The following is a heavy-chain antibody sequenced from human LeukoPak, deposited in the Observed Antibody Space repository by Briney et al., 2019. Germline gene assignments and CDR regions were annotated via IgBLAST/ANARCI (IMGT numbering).Heavy chain of an antibody. CDR1: GFTFSSYS. V-gene: IGHV3-21*01. D-gene: IGHD4-17*01. J-gene: IGHJ3*02. CDR3: ARGSGDFDAFDI. CDR2: ISSSSSYI. Sequence: PGGSLRLSCAASGFTFSSYSMNWVRQAPGKGLEWVSSISSSSSYIYYADSVKGRFTISRDNAKNSLYLQMDSLRLEDTAVYYCARGSGDFDAFDIWGQGTMVTVSS.